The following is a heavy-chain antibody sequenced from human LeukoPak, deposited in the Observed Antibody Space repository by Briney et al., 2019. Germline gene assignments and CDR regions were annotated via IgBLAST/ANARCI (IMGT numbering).Heavy chain of an antibody. CDR2: INQDASEE. D-gene: IGHD3-22*01. J-gene: IGHJ4*02. V-gene: IGHV3-7*01. CDR1: GFTFNIYW. Sequence: GGSLRLSCAASGFTFNIYWMVWVRQAPGKGLEWVANINQDASEENYAESVKGRFTISRDNARNSLYLQMSSLRAEDTALYYCASSYYHDGDYWGQGTLVTVSS. CDR3: ASSYYHDGDY.